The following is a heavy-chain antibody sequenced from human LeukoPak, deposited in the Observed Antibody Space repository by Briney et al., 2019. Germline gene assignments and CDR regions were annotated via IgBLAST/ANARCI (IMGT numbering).Heavy chain of an antibody. D-gene: IGHD3-3*01. CDR2: INPNSGGT. V-gene: IGHV1-2*02. CDR3: ARGGARESVFGVANIDY. J-gene: IGHJ4*02. Sequence: GASVKVSCKASGYTFINYYMHWVPQAPGQGLEWMGCINPNSGGTNYAQKFQSRVTMTRDTSISTAYMELSRLRSDDTAVYYCARGGARESVFGVANIDYWGQGTLVTVSS. CDR1: GYTFINYY.